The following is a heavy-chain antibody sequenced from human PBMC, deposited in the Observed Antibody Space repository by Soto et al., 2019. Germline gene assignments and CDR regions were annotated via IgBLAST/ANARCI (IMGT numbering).Heavy chain of an antibody. CDR1: GGCISSSSYY. Sequence: PSETVSLTCTVSGGCISSSSYYWGWIRQPPGKGLEWIGSIYYSGSTYYNPSLKSRVTISVDTSKNQFSLKLSSVTAADTAVYYCARRLVVITSWFDPWGQGTLVTVSS. CDR3: ARRLVVITSWFDP. D-gene: IGHD3-22*01. CDR2: IYYSGST. J-gene: IGHJ5*02. V-gene: IGHV4-39*01.